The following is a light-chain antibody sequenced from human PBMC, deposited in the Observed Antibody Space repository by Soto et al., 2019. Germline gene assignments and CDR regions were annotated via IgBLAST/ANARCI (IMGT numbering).Light chain of an antibody. Sequence: QSALTQPRSVSGSPGQSVTISCTGTSSDVGIYNYVSWYQQHPGKAPKLMIYDVTKRPSGVPDRFSASKSGNTASLTISGLQAEDDADYYCCSYAGNYKVFGGGTKLTVL. CDR1: SSDVGIYNY. CDR3: CSYAGNYKV. V-gene: IGLV2-11*01. J-gene: IGLJ3*02. CDR2: DVT.